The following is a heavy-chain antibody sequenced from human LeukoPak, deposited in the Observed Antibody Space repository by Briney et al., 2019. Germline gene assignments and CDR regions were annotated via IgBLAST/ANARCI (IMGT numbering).Heavy chain of an antibody. CDR2: INHSGST. Sequence: SETLSFTCAVYGGSFSGYYWSWIRQPPGKGLEWIGEINHSGSTNYNPSLKSRVTVSVDTSKNQFSLKLSSVTAADTAVYYCARGLRYYDSSGYCDYWGQGTLVTVSS. CDR1: GGSFSGYY. V-gene: IGHV4-34*01. CDR3: ARGLRYYDSSGYCDY. J-gene: IGHJ4*02. D-gene: IGHD3-22*01.